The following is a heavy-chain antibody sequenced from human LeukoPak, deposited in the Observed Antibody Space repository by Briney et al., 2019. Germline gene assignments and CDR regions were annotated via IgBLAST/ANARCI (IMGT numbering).Heavy chain of an antibody. CDR2: IYNSGYA. CDR1: VGSISSYY. D-gene: IGHD1-26*01. J-gene: IGHJ4*02. Sequence: SETLSLTCSVSVGSISSYYWSWIRQPPGKGLEWIGNIYNSGYANYSPSLKSRVTISVDTSKNQFSLKLSSVTAADTAVYYCARQAVGGRVGTTIDHWGQGTLVTVSA. CDR3: ARQAVGGRVGTTIDH. V-gene: IGHV4-59*08.